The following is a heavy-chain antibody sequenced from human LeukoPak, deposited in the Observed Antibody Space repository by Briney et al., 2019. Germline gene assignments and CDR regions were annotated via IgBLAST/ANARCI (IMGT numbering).Heavy chain of an antibody. D-gene: IGHD2-21*01. CDR2: MNPNSGNT. J-gene: IGHJ4*02. CDR3: ARVQGRDRCYFL. Sequence: ASVKVSCKASGYTFTSYDINWVRQATGQGLGWMGWMNPNSGNTGYAQKFQGRVTMTRNTSISTAYMELSSLRSEDTAVYYCARVQGRDRCYFLWGQGTLVTVSS. CDR1: GYTFTSYD. V-gene: IGHV1-8*01.